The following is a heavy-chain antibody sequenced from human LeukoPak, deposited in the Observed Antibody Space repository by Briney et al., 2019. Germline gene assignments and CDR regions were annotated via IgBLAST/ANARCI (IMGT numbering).Heavy chain of an antibody. CDR3: AKDRSFFGSGSYRGTFDY. CDR1: GFTFSSYA. Sequence: GGSLRLSCAASGFTFSSYAMSWVRQAPGKGLEWVSAISGSGGSTYYAGSVKGRFTISRDNSKNTLYLQMNSLRAEDTAVYYCAKDRSFFGSGSYRGTFDYWGQGTLVTVSS. V-gene: IGHV3-23*01. D-gene: IGHD1-26*01. CDR2: ISGSGGST. J-gene: IGHJ4*02.